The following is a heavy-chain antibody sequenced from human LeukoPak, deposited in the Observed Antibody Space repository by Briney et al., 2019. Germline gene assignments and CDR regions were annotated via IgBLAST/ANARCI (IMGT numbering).Heavy chain of an antibody. CDR2: ISSSGSTI. V-gene: IGHV3-48*03. CDR3: ARGDYDSSGLYY. Sequence: GGSLRLSCAASGFTFSSYEMNWVRQAPGKGLEWVSYISSSGSTIYHADSVKGRFTISRDNAKNSLYLQMNSLRAEDTAVYYCARGDYDSSGLYYWGQGALVTVSS. J-gene: IGHJ4*02. CDR1: GFTFSSYE. D-gene: IGHD3-22*01.